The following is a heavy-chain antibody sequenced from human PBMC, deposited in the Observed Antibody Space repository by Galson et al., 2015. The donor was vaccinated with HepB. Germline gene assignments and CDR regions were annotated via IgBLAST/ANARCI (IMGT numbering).Heavy chain of an antibody. CDR3: AKPRGAGADWYFDP. Sequence: SLRLSCAASGFTFNTYAMSWVRQAPGKGLEWISAISGSGGTTYYPDSVKGRFTISRDNSKNTLYLQLNGLRAEDTAIYYCAKPRGAGADWYFDPWGRGTLVSVSS. CDR2: ISGSGGTT. J-gene: IGHJ2*01. D-gene: IGHD3-10*01. V-gene: IGHV3-23*01. CDR1: GFTFNTYA.